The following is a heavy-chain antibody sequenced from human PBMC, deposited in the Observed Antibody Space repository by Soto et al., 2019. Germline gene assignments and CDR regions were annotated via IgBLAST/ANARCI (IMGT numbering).Heavy chain of an antibody. J-gene: IGHJ5*02. CDR1: GFPFGNYG. V-gene: IGHV3-30*18. CDR2: ISYDGSHE. D-gene: IGHD2-8*01. CDR3: AKDPKCCTIGSHFLDNWFDP. Sequence: QVQLVESGGGVVQLGGSLRLSCAASGFPFGNYGRHWVGQIPGKGLEWGAVISYDGSHEFYTDSVKGRFTISRDNSKNTLYLQMNSLKTEDTAMYYCAKDPKCCTIGSHFLDNWFDPWGQGTLVTVSS.